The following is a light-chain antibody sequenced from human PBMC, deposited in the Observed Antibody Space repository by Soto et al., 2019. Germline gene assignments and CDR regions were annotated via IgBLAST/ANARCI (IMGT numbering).Light chain of an antibody. Sequence: DVQMTQSPSSLSASVGDRVTITCRASQRIRTSLNWYQQKPGKAPKFLIYDASSLQSEVPSRFSGSGSGTDFNLTISNLQPEDFATYYCQQSYSVPPTFGQGTKLEI. V-gene: IGKV1-39*01. J-gene: IGKJ2*01. CDR3: QQSYSVPPT. CDR1: QRIRTS. CDR2: DAS.